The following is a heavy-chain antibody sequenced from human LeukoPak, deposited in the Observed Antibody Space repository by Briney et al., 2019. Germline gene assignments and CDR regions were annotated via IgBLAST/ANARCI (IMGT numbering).Heavy chain of an antibody. CDR1: GGSFSGYY. Sequence: SETLSLTCAVYGGSFSGYYWSWIRQPPGKGLEWIGEINHSGSTNYNPSLKSRVTISVDTSKNQFSLKLSSVTAADTAVYYCARGRRGSSWSRAYNWFDPWGQGTLVTVSS. CDR3: ARGRRGSSWSRAYNWFDP. J-gene: IGHJ5*02. D-gene: IGHD6-13*01. CDR2: INHSGST. V-gene: IGHV4-34*01.